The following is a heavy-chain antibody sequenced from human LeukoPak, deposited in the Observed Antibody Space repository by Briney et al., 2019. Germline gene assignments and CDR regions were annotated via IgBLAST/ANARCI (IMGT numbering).Heavy chain of an antibody. J-gene: IGHJ4*02. Sequence: GAPLQISGEGSGSSFTSYWIGWGRPMRGKGLELMGIIYPGDSDTRYSPSFQGQITISADKSNSTAYLQWSSLKASDTAMYYCARTTTVVTPTFDYWGQGTLVTVSS. CDR2: IYPGDSDT. D-gene: IGHD4-23*01. CDR1: GSSFTSYW. V-gene: IGHV5-51*01. CDR3: ARTTTVVTPTFDY.